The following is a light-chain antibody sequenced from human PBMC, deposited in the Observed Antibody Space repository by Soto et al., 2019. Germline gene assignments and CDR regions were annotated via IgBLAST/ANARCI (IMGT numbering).Light chain of an antibody. Sequence: NFMLTQPHSMSEAPGKTVTISCTRSSGRITSKYVHWYQQRPGSSPTTVIYEDNRRPSGVPDRFSGSVDSASNSASLTISGLQTEDEADYYCQSYDTNNWVFGGGTKVTVL. J-gene: IGLJ3*02. CDR1: SGRITSKY. V-gene: IGLV6-57*01. CDR2: EDN. CDR3: QSYDTNNWV.